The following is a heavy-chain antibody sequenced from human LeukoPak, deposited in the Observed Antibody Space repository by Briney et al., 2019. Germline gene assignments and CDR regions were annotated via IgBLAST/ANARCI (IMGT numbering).Heavy chain of an antibody. J-gene: IGHJ4*02. CDR3: AKYGVSESYRGLDH. D-gene: IGHD3-16*02. V-gene: IGHV3-23*01. CDR1: GFTFGTYA. CDR2: ISDTGDVA. Sequence: PGGSLRLSCAASGFTFGTYAMSWVRQAQGKGLEWVSRISDTGDVAYYADSVKGRFTISRDNSQNTLYLQMNSLRAEDTALYYCAKYGVSESYRGLDHRGQGTLVTVTS.